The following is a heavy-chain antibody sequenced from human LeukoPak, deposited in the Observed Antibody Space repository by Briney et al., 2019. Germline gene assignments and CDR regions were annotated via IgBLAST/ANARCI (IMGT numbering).Heavy chain of an antibody. J-gene: IGHJ4*02. CDR2: TSSSSSYI. CDR1: GFTLSSYS. V-gene: IGHV3-21*01. D-gene: IGHD3-9*01. CDR3: ARAATSDILTGYSDY. Sequence: GGSLRLSCAASGFTLSSYSMNWVRQAPGKGLEWVSSTSSSSSYIYYADSVKGRFTISRDNAKKSLYVQMNRLRAEDTAVYFCARAATSDILTGYSDYWGQGTLVTVSS.